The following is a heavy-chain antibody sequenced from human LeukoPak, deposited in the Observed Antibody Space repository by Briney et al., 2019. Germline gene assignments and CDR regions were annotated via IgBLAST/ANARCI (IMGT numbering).Heavy chain of an antibody. J-gene: IGHJ3*02. V-gene: IGHV3-66*01. CDR2: IYSGGST. D-gene: IGHD6-6*01. Sequence: GGSLRLSCAASGFTVSSNYMSWVRQAPGKGLEWVSVIYSGGSTYYADSVKGGFTISRDNSKNTLYLQMNSLSAEDTAVYYCARVSSHAFDIWGQGTMVTVSS. CDR3: ARVSSHAFDI. CDR1: GFTVSSNY.